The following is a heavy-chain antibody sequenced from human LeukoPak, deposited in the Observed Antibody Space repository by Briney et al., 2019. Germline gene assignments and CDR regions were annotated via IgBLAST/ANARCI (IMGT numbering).Heavy chain of an antibody. J-gene: IGHJ2*01. D-gene: IGHD3-10*01. CDR1: GYTFTGYY. CDR2: INTDTGNP. CDR3: ARVGRPTYWYFDL. V-gene: IGHV7-4-1*02. Sequence: GASVKVSCKASGYTFTGYYMHWVRQAPGQGLEWMGWINTDTGNPTYAQGFTGRFVFSLDTSVSTAYLQINTLKAEDTAVYYCARVGRPTYWYFDLWGRGTLVTVSS.